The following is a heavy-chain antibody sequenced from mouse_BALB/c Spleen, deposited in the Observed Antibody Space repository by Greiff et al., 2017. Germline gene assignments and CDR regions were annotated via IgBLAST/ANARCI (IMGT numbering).Heavy chain of an antibody. J-gene: IGHJ1*01. Sequence: EVQLVESGGGLVKPGGSLKLSCAASGFTFSSYTMSWVRQTPEKRLEWVATISSGGSYTYYPDSVKGRFTISRDNAKNTLYLQMSSLKSEDTAMYYCSRGGGDDYGGYFDVWGAGTTVTVSA. CDR3: SRGGGDDYGGYFDV. CDR1: GFTFSSYT. CDR2: ISSGGSYT. D-gene: IGHD2-4*01. V-gene: IGHV5-6-4*01.